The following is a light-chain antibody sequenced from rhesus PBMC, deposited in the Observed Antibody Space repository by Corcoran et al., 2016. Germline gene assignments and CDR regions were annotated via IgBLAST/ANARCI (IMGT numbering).Light chain of an antibody. V-gene: IGKV1-25*01. CDR2: EAS. CDR3: HQYYSIPYS. Sequence: DIQMTQSPSSLSASVGDRVTITCRASQDITNDLAWYQQKPGETPKLLIYEASSLRSGSPSRFSGSGSWTDFTLTISSLHSEDFASFYCHQYYSIPYSFGRGTKVEIK. J-gene: IGKJ2*01. CDR1: QDITND.